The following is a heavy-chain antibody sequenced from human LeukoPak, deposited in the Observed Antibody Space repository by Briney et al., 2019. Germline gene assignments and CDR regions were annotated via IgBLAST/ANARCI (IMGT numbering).Heavy chain of an antibody. V-gene: IGHV3-9*03. CDR3: VRGHSSGWYRFDD. CDR1: GFTFDDYA. D-gene: IGHD6-19*01. CDR2: ISWNSGSI. J-gene: IGHJ4*02. Sequence: PGGSLRLSCAASGFTFDDYAMHWVRQTPGKGLEWVSGISWNSGSIAYADSVKGRFTISRDNAKNSLYLQMNSLRAEDMAVFYCVRGHSSGWYRFDDWGQGTLVTVSS.